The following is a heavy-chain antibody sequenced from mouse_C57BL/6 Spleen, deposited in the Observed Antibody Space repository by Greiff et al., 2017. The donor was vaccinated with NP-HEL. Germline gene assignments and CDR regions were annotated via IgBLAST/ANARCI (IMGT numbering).Heavy chain of an antibody. D-gene: IGHD3-2*02. CDR2: IWRGGST. Sequence: QVQLQQSGPGLVQPSQSLSITCTVSGFSLTSYGVHWVRQSPGKGLEWLGVIWRGGSTDYNAAFMSRLSITKDNSKSQVFFKMNSVQADDTAIYYCAKKGAAQATTMDYWGQGTSVTVSS. CDR3: AKKGAAQATTMDY. V-gene: IGHV2-5*01. J-gene: IGHJ4*01. CDR1: GFSLTSYG.